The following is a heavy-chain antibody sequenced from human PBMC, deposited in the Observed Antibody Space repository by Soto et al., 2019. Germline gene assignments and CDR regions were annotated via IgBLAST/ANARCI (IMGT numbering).Heavy chain of an antibody. CDR3: AHSPRRAYYYDSSGYPDY. V-gene: IGHV2-5*02. D-gene: IGHD3-22*01. CDR1: GFSLSTSGVG. CDR2: IYWDDDK. J-gene: IGHJ4*02. Sequence: QITLKESGPPLVKPTQTLTLTCTFSGFSLSTSGVGVGWIRQPPGKALEWLALIYWDDDKRYSPSLKSRLTITKDTSKNQVVLTMTNMDPVDTATYYCAHSPRRAYYYDSSGYPDYWGQGTLITVSS.